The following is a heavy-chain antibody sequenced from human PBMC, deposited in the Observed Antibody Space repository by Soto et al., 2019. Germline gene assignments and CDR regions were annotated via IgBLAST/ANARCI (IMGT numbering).Heavy chain of an antibody. D-gene: IGHD1-7*01. J-gene: IGHJ4*02. Sequence: GGSLRLSCAASGVTFSSYAMTWVRQAPGKGLEWVSGINGRGVSTYYADSVKGRFTISRDNSKNTLYLQMNSLRAEDTAVYYCAKGPGRVKLGDYFGYWGQGTLVTVSS. CDR2: INGRGVST. CDR3: AKGPGRVKLGDYFGY. V-gene: IGHV3-23*01. CDR1: GVTFSSYA.